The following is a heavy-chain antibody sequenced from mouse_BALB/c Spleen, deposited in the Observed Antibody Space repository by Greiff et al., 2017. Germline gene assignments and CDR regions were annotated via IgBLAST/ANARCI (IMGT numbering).Heavy chain of an antibody. Sequence: EVQLVESGGGLVKPGGSLKLSCAASGFTFSDYYMYWVRQTPEKRLEWVATISDGGSYTYYPASVKGRFTISRGDAKNNLYLQLSSLKSEDTAMYYGAKEGGDDGGGFADGGQGTLVTVSA. V-gene: IGHV5-4*02. CDR2: ISDGGSYT. J-gene: IGHJ3*01. CDR3: AKEGGDDGGGFAD. CDR1: GFTFSDYY. D-gene: IGHD1-2*01.